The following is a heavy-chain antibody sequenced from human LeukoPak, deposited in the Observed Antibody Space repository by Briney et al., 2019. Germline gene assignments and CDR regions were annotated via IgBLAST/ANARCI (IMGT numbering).Heavy chain of an antibody. CDR1: GFTFSSYA. V-gene: IGHV3-23*01. CDR2: ITGSGGYT. CDR3: AKVGVAGGYYWFDP. Sequence: PGGSLRLSCAASGFTFSSYAVSWVRQAPGKGLEWVLAITGSGGYTYNADSVKGRFTISRDNSKNTLYLQMNSLRAEDTAVYYCAKVGVAGGYYWFDPWGQGTLVTVSS. J-gene: IGHJ5*02. D-gene: IGHD6-19*01.